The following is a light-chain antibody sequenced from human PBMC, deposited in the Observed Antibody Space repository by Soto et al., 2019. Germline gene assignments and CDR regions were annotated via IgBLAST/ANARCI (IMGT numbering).Light chain of an antibody. Sequence: QSVVTQPPSASGTLGQRVTISCSGSTSNIGSNYVYWYQQLPGTAPKLLIYMDYQRPSGVPDQFSGSKSGTSASLIINGLRSEDEAAYYCATWDDSLSGVVFGGGTKLTVL. J-gene: IGLJ2*01. V-gene: IGLV1-47*01. CDR3: ATWDDSLSGVV. CDR2: MDY. CDR1: TSNIGSNY.